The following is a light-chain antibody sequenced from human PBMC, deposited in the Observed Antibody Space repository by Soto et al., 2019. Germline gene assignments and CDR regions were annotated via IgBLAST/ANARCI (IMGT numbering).Light chain of an antibody. CDR2: DAS. CDR3: QQRSDWPPT. CDR1: QSINSHY. Sequence: FVLTQSPGTLSLSPGERATLSCRASQSINSHYLAWYQQRVGQAPRLLIYDASKRATGIPARFSGSGSGTDFTLTISSLEPEDFAVYFCQQRSDWPPTFGQGTRLEIK. J-gene: IGKJ5*01. V-gene: IGKV3D-20*02.